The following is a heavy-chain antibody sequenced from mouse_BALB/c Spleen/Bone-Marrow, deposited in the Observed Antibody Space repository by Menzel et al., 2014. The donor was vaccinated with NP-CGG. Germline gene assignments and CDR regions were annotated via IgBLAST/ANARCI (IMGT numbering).Heavy chain of an antibody. D-gene: IGHD1-1*01. CDR1: GYSFTRYY. Sequence: QVQLQQSGAELVKPGASVKLSCKACGYSFTRYYMYWVKQRPGQGLEWIGEINPSNGGTNFNEKFKSKATLTVDKSSSTAYMQFSSLTSEDSAVYYCTRSNYGYWYFDVWGAGTTVTVSS. CDR3: TRSNYGYWYFDV. V-gene: IGHV1S81*02. CDR2: INPSNGGT. J-gene: IGHJ1*01.